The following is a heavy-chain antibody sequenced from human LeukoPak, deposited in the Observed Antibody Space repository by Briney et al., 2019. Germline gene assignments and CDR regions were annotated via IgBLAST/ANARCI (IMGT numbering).Heavy chain of an antibody. V-gene: IGHV3-23*01. Sequence: PGGSLRLSCAASGFTFDSYAMSWARQAPGKGLEWVSLISITGADTYYADSVESRFTVSRDNSKNMIYLQMNSLRAEDTAVYYCAKSRNAYYFAMDVWGLGTTVTVSS. J-gene: IGHJ6*02. CDR3: AKSRNAYYFAMDV. D-gene: IGHD1-1*01. CDR1: GFTFDSYA. CDR2: ISITGADT.